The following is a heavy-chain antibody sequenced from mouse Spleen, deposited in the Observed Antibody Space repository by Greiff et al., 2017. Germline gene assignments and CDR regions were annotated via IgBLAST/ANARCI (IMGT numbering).Heavy chain of an antibody. J-gene: IGHJ3*01. V-gene: IGHV1-26*01. Sequence: EVQLQQSGPELVKPGASVKISCKASGYTFTDYYMNWVKQSHGKSLEWIGDINPNNGGTSYNQKFKGKATLTVDKSSSTAYMELRSLTSEDSAVYYCAREGILGFAYWGQGTLVTVSA. CDR3: AREGILGFAY. CDR1: GYTFTDYY. CDR2: INPNNGGT.